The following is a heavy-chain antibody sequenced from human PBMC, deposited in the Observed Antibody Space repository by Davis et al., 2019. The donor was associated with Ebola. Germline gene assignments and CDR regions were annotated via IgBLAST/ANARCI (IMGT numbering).Heavy chain of an antibody. CDR1: GYTFTSYA. V-gene: IGHV1-3*01. CDR2: INAGNGNT. Sequence: ASVKVSCKASGYTFTSYAMHWVRQAPGQRLEWMGWINAGNGNTKYSQKFQGRVTITRDTSASTAYMELSSLRSEDTAVYYCARGPSGYGDYGEYYFDYWGQGTLVTVCS. CDR3: ARGPSGYGDYGEYYFDY. D-gene: IGHD4-17*01. J-gene: IGHJ4*02.